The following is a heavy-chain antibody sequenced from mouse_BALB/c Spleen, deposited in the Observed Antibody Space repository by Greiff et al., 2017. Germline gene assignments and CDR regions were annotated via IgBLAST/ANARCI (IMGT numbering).Heavy chain of an antibody. CDR1: GYSITSDYA. V-gene: IGHV3-2*02. CDR2: ISYSGST. Sequence: EVQLQQSGPGLVKPSQSLSLTCTVTGYSITSDYAWNWIRQFPGNKLEWMGYISYSGSTSYNPSLKSRISITRDTSKNQFFLQLNSVTTEDTATYYCARGGNYFDYWGQGTTLTVSS. CDR3: ARGGNYFDY. J-gene: IGHJ2*01.